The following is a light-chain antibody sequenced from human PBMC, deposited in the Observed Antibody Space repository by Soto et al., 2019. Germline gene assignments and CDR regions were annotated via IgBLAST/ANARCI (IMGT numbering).Light chain of an antibody. V-gene: IGKV3-20*01. J-gene: IGKJ5*01. Sequence: EFVLTRSAGTLSLSPCGRHTQSRRPSQSLTNSFIAWYQQRPGQAPRLLIYDTSSRASGIPDRFSGSGSGTDFTLTISRLETEDFAVFYCQQYGTSEIIFGQGTRLENK. CDR1: QSLTNSF. CDR2: DTS. CDR3: QQYGTSEII.